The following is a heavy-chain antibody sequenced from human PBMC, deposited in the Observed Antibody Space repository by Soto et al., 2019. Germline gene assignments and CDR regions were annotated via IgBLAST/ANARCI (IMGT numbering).Heavy chain of an antibody. J-gene: IGHJ6*02. CDR3: AKNGQPPYYYYGMDV. Sequence: GPGVKKPGASVKVSCKASGYTFSRYGISWVRQAPGQGLEWMGWVSGYNGDTKYAQKVQGRVTMTIDTSTYTAYMELRSLTSDATAIYYCAKNGQPPYYYYGMDVWGQGTTVTVSS. D-gene: IGHD2-8*01. CDR1: GYTFSRYG. CDR2: VSGYNGDT. V-gene: IGHV1-18*01.